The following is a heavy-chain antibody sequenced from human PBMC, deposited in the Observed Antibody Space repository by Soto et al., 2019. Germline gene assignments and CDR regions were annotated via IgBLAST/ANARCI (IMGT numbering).Heavy chain of an antibody. CDR2: IYYSGST. J-gene: IGHJ4*02. Sequence: PSETLSLTCAVAGGYISSGGYYWSWIRQHPGKGLEWIGYIYYSGSTNYNPSLKSRVTISVDTSKNQFSLKLSSVTAADTAVYYCARRYGGNFDLWGQGTLVTVSS. CDR1: GGYISSGGYY. V-gene: IGHV4-61*08. CDR3: ARRYGGNFDL. D-gene: IGHD1-26*01.